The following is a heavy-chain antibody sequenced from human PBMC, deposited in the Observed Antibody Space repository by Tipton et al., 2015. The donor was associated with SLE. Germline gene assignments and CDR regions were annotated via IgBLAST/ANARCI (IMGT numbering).Heavy chain of an antibody. Sequence: TLSLTCAVYGGSFSGYYWSWIRQPPGKGLEWIGEINHSGSTNYNPSLKSRVTTSVDTSKNQFSLSLYSVTVEDTAVYYCARQGTGFGSGRDDYWGQGTLVTVSS. D-gene: IGHD1-14*01. CDR2: INHSGST. J-gene: IGHJ4*02. V-gene: IGHV4-34*01. CDR1: GGSFSGYY. CDR3: ARQGTGFGSGRDDY.